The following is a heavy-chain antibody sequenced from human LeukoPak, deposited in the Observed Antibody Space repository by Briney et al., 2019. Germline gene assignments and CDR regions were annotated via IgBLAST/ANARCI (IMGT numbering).Heavy chain of an antibody. J-gene: IGHJ4*02. D-gene: IGHD4-17*01. Sequence: GGSLRLSCAASGLTISRYWMSWVRQAPGKGLEWVANINQDASEKYYVDSVKGRFTISRDNAKNSLYLQMNRLRAEDTAVYYCARDRPAYGESNWGQGTLVTVSS. CDR3: ARDRPAYGESN. CDR2: INQDASEK. CDR1: GLTISRYW. V-gene: IGHV3-7*03.